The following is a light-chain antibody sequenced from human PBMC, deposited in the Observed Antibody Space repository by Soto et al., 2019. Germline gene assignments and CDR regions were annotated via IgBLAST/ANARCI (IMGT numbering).Light chain of an antibody. CDR2: AAS. CDR3: QQTFSAPSIT. J-gene: IGKJ5*01. CDR1: QTISDY. V-gene: IGKV1-39*01. Sequence: DIQLTQSPSYLSASVGDRVTLTCRAGQTISDYLNWYQQKPGTAPKLLIYAASTLQSGVPSRFSGSRSGTDFTLTISSLHPEDAATYYCQQTFSAPSITLGQGTRLEIK.